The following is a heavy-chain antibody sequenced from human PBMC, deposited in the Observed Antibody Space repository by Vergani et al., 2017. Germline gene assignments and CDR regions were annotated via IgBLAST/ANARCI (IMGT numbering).Heavy chain of an antibody. CDR1: GGSVSSGSYY. CDR2: TYYSGST. CDR3: AIEVTIFGVVIRTGDP. Sequence: QVQLQESGPGLVKPSETLSLTCTVSGGSVSSGSYYWIWIRQPPGKGLEWIGYTYYSGSTNYNPSLKSRVTISVDTSKNQFSLTLSSVTAADTAVYYCAIEVTIFGVVIRTGDPWGQGTLVTVSS. D-gene: IGHD3-3*01. V-gene: IGHV4-61*01. J-gene: IGHJ5*02.